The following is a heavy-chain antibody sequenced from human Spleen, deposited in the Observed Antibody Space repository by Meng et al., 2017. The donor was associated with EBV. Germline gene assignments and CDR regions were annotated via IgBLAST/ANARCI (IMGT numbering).Heavy chain of an antibody. Sequence: QVQLVQSGAEVKKPGASVKVSCKASGYTFTSYGISWVRQAPGQGLEWMGGIIPMFRTPNYAPIFQGRVTITADTSTNTAYMELSGLRSEDTAVYYCAKDGDDTSAHGYWGQGTLVTVSS. V-gene: IGHV1-69*06. CDR1: GYTFTSYG. CDR2: IIPMFRTP. D-gene: IGHD2-2*01. CDR3: AKDGDDTSAHGY. J-gene: IGHJ4*02.